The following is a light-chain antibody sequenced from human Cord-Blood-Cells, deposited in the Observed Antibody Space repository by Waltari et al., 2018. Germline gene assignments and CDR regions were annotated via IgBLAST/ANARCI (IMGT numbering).Light chain of an antibody. V-gene: IGKV1-39*01. Sequence: IQMTQSPSSMHASVGVTLTITCRASQSISSYLNCYQQKPGKAPKLLISAASSLQSGVPSRFSGSGSATNFTLTIISLQPEDVATYYCQQSYSTPRTFGQGTKVEIK. J-gene: IGKJ1*01. CDR1: QSISSY. CDR2: AAS. CDR3: QQSYSTPRT.